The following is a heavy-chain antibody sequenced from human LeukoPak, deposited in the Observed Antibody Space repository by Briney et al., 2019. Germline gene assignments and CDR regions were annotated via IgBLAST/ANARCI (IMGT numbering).Heavy chain of an antibody. CDR2: IKQDGSEK. V-gene: IGHV3-7*01. CDR3: AELGITMIGGV. CDR1: GFTFNTYW. D-gene: IGHD3-10*02. Sequence: GGSLRLSCAASGFTFNTYWMTWFRQAPGKGLEWVANIKQDGSEKYYVDSVKGRFTISRDNAKNSLYLQMNSLRAEDTAVYYCAELGITMIGGVWGKGTTVTISS. J-gene: IGHJ6*04.